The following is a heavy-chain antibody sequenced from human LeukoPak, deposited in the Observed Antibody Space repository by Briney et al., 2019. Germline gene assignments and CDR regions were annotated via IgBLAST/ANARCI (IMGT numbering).Heavy chain of an antibody. J-gene: IGHJ4*02. D-gene: IGHD4-23*01. CDR1: GPYMQDYA. CDR3: IKETSAGGLDY. V-gene: IGHV3-9*01. Sequence: AGGSLRLSCKASGPYMQDYAMHWVRQAPGKGLEWVSGIFGNRKRVDYADSVKGRFTVSRDNAKNSLYLQMNNLRLEDTALYYCIKETSAGGLDYWGQGTLVTVSS. CDR2: IFGNRKRV.